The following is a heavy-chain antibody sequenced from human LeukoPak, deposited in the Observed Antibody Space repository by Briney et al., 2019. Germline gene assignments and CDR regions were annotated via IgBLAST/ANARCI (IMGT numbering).Heavy chain of an antibody. V-gene: IGHV4-59*12. CDR2: IYYSGRN. Sequence: SETLSLTCTVSGGFISSYYWSWLRQPPGKGLEWVGYIYYSGRNNYNPSLKSRVTISVDTSNKHFSLKRSYFTAAETAVYYCAGDGHSGYVSNWFDSGGQGTLVTVS. D-gene: IGHD5-12*01. CDR1: GGFISSYY. J-gene: IGHJ5*01. CDR3: AGDGHSGYVSNWFDS.